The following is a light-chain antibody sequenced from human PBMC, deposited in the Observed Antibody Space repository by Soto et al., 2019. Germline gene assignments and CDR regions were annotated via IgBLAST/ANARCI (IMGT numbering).Light chain of an antibody. Sequence: QLVLTQSPSASASLGASVKLTCTLSSGHSSYAIAWHQQQPEKGPRFLMKLNSDGSHNKGDGIPVRFSGSSSGAERHLTISSLQSEDEADYYCQTWGTGILVFGGGTKLTVL. CDR1: SGHSSYA. CDR2: LNSDGSH. J-gene: IGLJ2*01. V-gene: IGLV4-69*01. CDR3: QTWGTGILV.